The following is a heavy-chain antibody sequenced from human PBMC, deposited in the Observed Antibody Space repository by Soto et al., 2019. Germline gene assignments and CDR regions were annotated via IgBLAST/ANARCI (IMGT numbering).Heavy chain of an antibody. J-gene: IGHJ6*02. Sequence: PGGSLRLSCAASGFTFSSYEMNWVRQAPGKGLEWVSYISSIGSTIYYADSVKGRFTISRDNAKNSLYLQMNSLRAEDTAVYYCARDSEKIAAAGIDYYYGMDVWGQGTTVTVSS. V-gene: IGHV3-48*03. D-gene: IGHD6-13*01. CDR2: ISSIGSTI. CDR1: GFTFSSYE. CDR3: ARDSEKIAAAGIDYYYGMDV.